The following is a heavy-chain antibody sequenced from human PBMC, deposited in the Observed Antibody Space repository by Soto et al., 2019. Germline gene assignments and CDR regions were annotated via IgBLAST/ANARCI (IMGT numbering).Heavy chain of an antibody. CDR2: IRSKANSAAT. D-gene: IGHD5-18*01. CDR1: GFTFSASA. V-gene: IGHV3-73*01. Sequence: EVQLVESGGGLVQPGGSLKLSCAASGFTFSASAVHWVRQASGRGLEWVGRIRSKANSAATAYAASVQGRFTISRDDSHNRAYMLMHSLKIEDRAVYYCTRDEHSYVPHFDFWGQGTLVTVSS. J-gene: IGHJ4*02. CDR3: TRDEHSYVPHFDF.